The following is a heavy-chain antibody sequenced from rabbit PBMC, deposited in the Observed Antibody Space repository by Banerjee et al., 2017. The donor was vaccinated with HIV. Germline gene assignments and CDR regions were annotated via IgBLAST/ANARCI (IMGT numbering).Heavy chain of an antibody. CDR2: IYAGSSGVT. CDR1: GFSFSSGYW. Sequence: QEQLVESGGDLVKPEGSLTLTCTASGFSFSSGYWICWVRQAPGKGLEWIACIYAGSSGVTYYASWAKGRFTISKTSSTTVTLQMTSLTDADTATYFCARNAPYAGYGGYGYAALWGPGTLVTVS. V-gene: IGHV1S45*01. CDR3: ARNAPYAGYGGYGYAAL. D-gene: IGHD6-1*01. J-gene: IGHJ6*01.